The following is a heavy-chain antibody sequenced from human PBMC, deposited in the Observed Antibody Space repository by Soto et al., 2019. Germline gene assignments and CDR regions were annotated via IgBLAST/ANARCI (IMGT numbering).Heavy chain of an antibody. Sequence: ASVKVSCKASGYTFTSYAMHWVRQAPGQRLEWMGWINAGNGNTKYSQKFQGRVTITRDTSASTAYVELSSLRSEDTAVYYCARRREPETIQYYYHYGMDVWGQGTTVNVSS. V-gene: IGHV1-3*01. CDR2: INAGNGNT. CDR3: ARRREPETIQYYYHYGMDV. D-gene: IGHD1-1*01. CDR1: GYTFTSYA. J-gene: IGHJ6*01.